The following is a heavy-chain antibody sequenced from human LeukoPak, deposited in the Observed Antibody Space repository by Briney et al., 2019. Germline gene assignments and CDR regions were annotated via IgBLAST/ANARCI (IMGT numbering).Heavy chain of an antibody. V-gene: IGHV3-7*01. D-gene: IGHD5-24*01. CDR1: GFTFSNYW. CDR2: INQDGSAK. Sequence: PGGSLRLSCAASGFTFSNYWMTWVRQAPGKGLEWVANINQDGSAKYYDDSVRGRFTISRDNAENSLYLQTNSLRAEDTAVYYCVRDVGYNRFDYWGQGTLVTVSS. J-gene: IGHJ4*02. CDR3: VRDVGYNRFDY.